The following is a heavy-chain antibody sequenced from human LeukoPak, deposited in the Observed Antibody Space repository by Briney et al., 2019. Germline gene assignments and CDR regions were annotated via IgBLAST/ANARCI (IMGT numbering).Heavy chain of an antibody. D-gene: IGHD1-26*01. CDR3: TARAGARDDY. CDR2: ISASGGST. J-gene: IGHJ4*02. CDR1: GFTFNSYG. V-gene: IGHV3-23*01. Sequence: GGSLRLSCAASGFTFNSYGMSWPPQAPGEGLEWVSAISASGGSTHYADSVKGRFTISRDDSKNTAYLQMNSLKTEDTAVYYCTARAGARDDYWGQGTLVTVSS.